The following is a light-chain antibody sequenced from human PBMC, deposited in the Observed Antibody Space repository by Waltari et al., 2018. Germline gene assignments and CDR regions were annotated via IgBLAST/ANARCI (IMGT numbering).Light chain of an antibody. CDR1: QSVLYSSNNKSY. J-gene: IGKJ1*01. Sequence: DIVMTQSPDSLAVSLGERATLNCKSSQSVLYSSNNKSYLSWFQQKPGQPPKLLFYWASTRESGVPDRFSGSGSGTDFTLTISSLRAEDVAVYYCQQYYAAPWTFGQGTMVEIK. CDR2: WAS. V-gene: IGKV4-1*01. CDR3: QQYYAAPWT.